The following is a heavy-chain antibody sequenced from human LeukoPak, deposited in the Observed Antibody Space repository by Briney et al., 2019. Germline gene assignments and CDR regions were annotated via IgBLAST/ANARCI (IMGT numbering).Heavy chain of an antibody. Sequence: GGSLRLSCAASGFSFSSSWMHWVRQAPGKGLVWVSRINSDGSTTNYADSVKGRFTISRDNSKNTLDLQMNSLRADDTAVYYCGKGPGYSVYDNLPHHWGQGTLVTVSS. V-gene: IGHV3-74*01. CDR3: GKGPGYSVYDNLPHH. J-gene: IGHJ5*02. D-gene: IGHD5/OR15-5a*01. CDR2: INSDGSTT. CDR1: GFSFSSSW.